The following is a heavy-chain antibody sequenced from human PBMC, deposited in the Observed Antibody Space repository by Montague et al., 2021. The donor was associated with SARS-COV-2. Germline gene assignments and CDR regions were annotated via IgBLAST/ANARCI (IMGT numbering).Heavy chain of an antibody. CDR3: VTLRDYGSGSYYDV. V-gene: IGHV3-13*01. CDR1: AFTVGSYD. J-gene: IGHJ6*02. D-gene: IGHD3-10*01. Sequence: SLRLSCAASAFTVGSYDLLWVRQDIGKRLEWVSAITTDGDTFYPXSVKGRFTVSRDFAKNSLSLQMNSLRTGDTAVYYCVTLRDYGSGSYYDVWGQGTTVTVSS. CDR2: ITTDGDT.